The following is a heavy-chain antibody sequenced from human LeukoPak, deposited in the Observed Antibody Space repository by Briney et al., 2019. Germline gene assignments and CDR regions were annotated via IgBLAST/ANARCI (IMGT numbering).Heavy chain of an antibody. V-gene: IGHV4-59*12. J-gene: IGHJ5*02. Sequence: SETLSLTCTVSGGSISSYYWSWIRQPPGKGLEWIGYIYYSGSTNYNPSLKSRVTISVDTSKNQFSLKLSSVTAADTAVYYCARVRYYYGSGSYRSRGNWFDPWGQGTLVTVSS. CDR3: ARVRYYYGSGSYRSRGNWFDP. D-gene: IGHD3-10*01. CDR2: IYYSGST. CDR1: GGSISSYY.